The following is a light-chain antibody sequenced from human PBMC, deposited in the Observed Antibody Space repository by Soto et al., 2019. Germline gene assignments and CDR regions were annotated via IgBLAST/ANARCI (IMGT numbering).Light chain of an antibody. J-gene: IGKJ2*01. CDR1: QGIRDE. CDR3: LQDYNYPRT. CDR2: GAS. Sequence: AIPMTQFPASLSASVGDRVTITCRASQGIRDELAWYQQKPGKAPILLSYGASRLESGVPSRFSGSGSGTDFSLTIYSLRPEDSATYFCLQDYNYPRTFGQGTKLQI. V-gene: IGKV1-6*01.